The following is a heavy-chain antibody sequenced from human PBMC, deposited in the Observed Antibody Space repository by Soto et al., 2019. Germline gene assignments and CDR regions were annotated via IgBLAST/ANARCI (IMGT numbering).Heavy chain of an antibody. CDR2: MNPNSGNT. V-gene: IGHV1-8*01. J-gene: IGHJ6*02. CDR3: ARDRGYDFWSGYFAAYYYYYGMDV. CDR1: GYTFTSYD. D-gene: IGHD3-3*01. Sequence: QVQLVQSGAEVKKPGASVKVSCKASGYTFTSYDINWVRQATGQGLEWMGWMNPNSGNTGYAQKFQGRVTMTRNTSISTAYRELSSLRSEDTAVYYCARDRGYDFWSGYFAAYYYYYGMDVWGQGTTVTVSS.